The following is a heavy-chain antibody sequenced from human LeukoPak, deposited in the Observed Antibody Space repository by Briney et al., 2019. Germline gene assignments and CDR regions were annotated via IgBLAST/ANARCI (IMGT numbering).Heavy chain of an antibody. CDR2: TGGSGITT. V-gene: IGHV3-23*01. CDR3: ARDYGSGSYCDY. CDR1: GFTFTSYA. D-gene: IGHD3-10*01. J-gene: IGHJ4*02. Sequence: GGSLRLSCAASGFTFTSYAMSWVRQAPGKGLEWVSGTGGSGITTHYADSVKGRFTLSRDNSHNTLSLQMNSLRAEDTAVYYCARDYGSGSYCDYWGQGTLVTVSS.